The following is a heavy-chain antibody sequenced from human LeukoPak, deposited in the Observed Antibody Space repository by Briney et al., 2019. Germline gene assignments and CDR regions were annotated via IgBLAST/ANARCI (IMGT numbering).Heavy chain of an antibody. CDR1: GFTFSSYA. CDR3: AKDTTAWWYHRAYMDV. J-gene: IGHJ6*03. D-gene: IGHD2-15*01. Sequence: GGSLRLSCAASGFTFSSYAMSWDRQAPGGGLEWVSAISGSGDTTYHADSVKGRFTISRDNSENRLSLQMDSLRAEDTAVYFCAKDTTAWWYHRAYMDVWGKGTTVTVSS. V-gene: IGHV3-23*01. CDR2: ISGSGDTT.